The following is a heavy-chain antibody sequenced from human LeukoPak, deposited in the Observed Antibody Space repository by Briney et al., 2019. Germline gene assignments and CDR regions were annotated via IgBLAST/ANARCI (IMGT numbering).Heavy chain of an antibody. Sequence: GGSLRLSCAASGFTFSSYGMHWVRQAPGKGLEWVAFILYDGSNKYYADSVKGRFTISRDNSKNTLYLQMNSLRAEDTAVYYCAKEGTYYYDSSGYGILYYFDYWGQGTLVTVSS. V-gene: IGHV3-30*02. D-gene: IGHD3-22*01. J-gene: IGHJ4*02. CDR2: ILYDGSNK. CDR3: AKEGTYYYDSSGYGILYYFDY. CDR1: GFTFSSYG.